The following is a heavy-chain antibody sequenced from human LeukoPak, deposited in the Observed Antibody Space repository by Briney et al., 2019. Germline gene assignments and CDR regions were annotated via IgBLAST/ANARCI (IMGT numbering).Heavy chain of an antibody. Sequence: GGSLRLSCAASGFTFSTYGMSWVRQAPGKGLEWVSAISGSGAGTYYADSVKGRFTISRDNSKNTLYLQMNSLRAEDTAVYYCVKIAVAGTGYWGQGTLVTVSS. V-gene: IGHV3-23*01. CDR2: ISGSGAGT. J-gene: IGHJ4*02. CDR3: VKIAVAGTGY. D-gene: IGHD6-19*01. CDR1: GFTFSTYG.